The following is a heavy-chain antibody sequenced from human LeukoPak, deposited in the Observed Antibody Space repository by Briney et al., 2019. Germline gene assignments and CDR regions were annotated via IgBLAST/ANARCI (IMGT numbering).Heavy chain of an antibody. Sequence: SVKVSCKPSGGTVSLYDITWVRQAPGQGLEWIGWIIPLFGTAYYAQRFQGRVTVTTDESTGTAYLEMSSLRPEDTALYYCVRGTVKSSDFWRKGEACFDPWGQGTLVTVSS. D-gene: IGHD3-3*01. CDR2: IIPLFGTA. CDR1: GGTVSLYD. V-gene: IGHV1-69*05. J-gene: IGHJ5*02. CDR3: VRGTVKSSDFWRKGEACFDP.